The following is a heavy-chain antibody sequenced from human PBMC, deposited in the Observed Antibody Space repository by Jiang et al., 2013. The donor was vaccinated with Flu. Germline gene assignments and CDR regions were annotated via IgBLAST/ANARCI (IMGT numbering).Heavy chain of an antibody. CDR1: GDSVSSNSAA. CDR3: ARYFYASASYIDS. V-gene: IGHV6-1*01. Sequence: CAISGDSVSSNSAAWNWFRQSPSGGLEWLGRTYYRSKWYNDYALFVKSRITINPDTSKNQFSLQLNSVTPEDTAMYYCARYFYASASYIDSWGQGTPVTVSS. J-gene: IGHJ5*01. D-gene: IGHD3-10*01. CDR2: TYYRSKWYN.